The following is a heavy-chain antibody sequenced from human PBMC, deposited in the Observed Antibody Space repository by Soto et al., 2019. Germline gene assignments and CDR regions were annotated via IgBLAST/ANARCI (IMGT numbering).Heavy chain of an antibody. V-gene: IGHV4-34*01. CDR3: ARARYYDWCFDL. Sequence: SETLSLTCAVCGGSFSGYYWSWIRQPPGKGLEWIGEINHSGSTNYNPYLKGRVTISVDMSKNQFSLKLSSVTAQDTAVYFCARARYYDWCFDLCGLRTPVTVSS. CDR2: INHSGST. CDR1: GGSFSGYY. D-gene: IGHD3-9*01. J-gene: IGHJ4*02.